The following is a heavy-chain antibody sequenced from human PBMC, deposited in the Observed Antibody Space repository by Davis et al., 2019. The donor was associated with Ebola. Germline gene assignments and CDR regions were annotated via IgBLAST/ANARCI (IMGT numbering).Heavy chain of an antibody. CDR3: ARVCRGDCSSTSCYKGGLDY. J-gene: IGHJ4*02. V-gene: IGHV3-30*03. CDR2: ISYDGSNK. CDR1: GFTFSSYG. Sequence: GESLKISCAASGFTFSSYGMHWVRQAPGKGLEWVAVISYDGSNKYYADSVKGRFTISRDNSKNTLYLQMGSLRAEDMAVYYCARVCRGDCSSTSCYKGGLDYWGQGTLVTVSS. D-gene: IGHD2-2*02.